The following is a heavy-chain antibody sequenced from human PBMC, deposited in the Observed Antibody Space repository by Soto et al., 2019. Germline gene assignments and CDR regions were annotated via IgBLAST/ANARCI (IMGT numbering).Heavy chain of an antibody. CDR3: PRANWNYDY. Sequence: PWWSLRLSCSASVFTFSSYAMSWVRQAPGKGLEWVSAISGSGGSTYYADSVKGRFTISRDNSKNTLYLQMNSLRAEDTAVYYCPRANWNYDYWGQGTLVTVSS. V-gene: IGHV3-23*01. D-gene: IGHD1-7*01. CDR2: ISGSGGST. CDR1: VFTFSSYA. J-gene: IGHJ4*02.